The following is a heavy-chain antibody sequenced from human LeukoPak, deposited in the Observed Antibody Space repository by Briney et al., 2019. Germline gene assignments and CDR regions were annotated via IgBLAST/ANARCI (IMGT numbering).Heavy chain of an antibody. CDR3: AKEGTPHVSTWYDL. CDR2: ISYEGGTQ. Sequence: GRSLRLSCAASGVTLSPYGMHWVRQAPGKGLEWVAVISYEGGTQHYADSVKGRFIISRDNPRNTLYLQMNILRTEDTAVYYCAKEGTPHVSTWYDLWGQGTQVIVSS. J-gene: IGHJ5*02. V-gene: IGHV3-30*18. D-gene: IGHD3-10*01. CDR1: GVTLSPYG.